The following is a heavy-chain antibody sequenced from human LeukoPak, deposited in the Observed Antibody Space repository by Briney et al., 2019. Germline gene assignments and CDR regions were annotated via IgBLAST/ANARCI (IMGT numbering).Heavy chain of an antibody. Sequence: ASVKVSCKASGYTFTGYYMHWVRRAPGQGLEWMGWINPNSGGTNYAQKFQGRVTMTRDTSISTAYMELSRLRSDDTAVYYCARADTWIQLWPTDAFDIWGQGTMVTVSS. D-gene: IGHD5-18*01. CDR2: INPNSGGT. V-gene: IGHV1-2*02. CDR3: ARADTWIQLWPTDAFDI. CDR1: GYTFTGYY. J-gene: IGHJ3*02.